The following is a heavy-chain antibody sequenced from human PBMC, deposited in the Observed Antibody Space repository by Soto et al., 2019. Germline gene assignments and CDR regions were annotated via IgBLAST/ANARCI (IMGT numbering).Heavy chain of an antibody. D-gene: IGHD3-10*01. J-gene: IGHJ4*02. Sequence: EVQLLESGGGLVQPGGSLRLSCAASGYTFSSFAMHWVRQVPEKGLEWVSGISGSDGSTYYADSVKGRFTISRENSKNTLYLQMNSLRVEDTAIYYCAKKVAGNRPFDYWGQGTLVTVSS. CDR1: GYTFSSFA. V-gene: IGHV3-23*01. CDR2: ISGSDGST. CDR3: AKKVAGNRPFDY.